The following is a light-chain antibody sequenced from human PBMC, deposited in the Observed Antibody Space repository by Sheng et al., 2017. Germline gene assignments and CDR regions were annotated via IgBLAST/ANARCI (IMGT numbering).Light chain of an antibody. V-gene: IGKV3-11*01. J-gene: IGKJ5*01. CDR1: QSVSTS. Sequence: EIVLTQSPATLSLSPGEKATLSCRASQSVSTSLAWYQQKPGQAPRLLIYAASNRATGIPARFSGSGSGTDFTLTISNLEPEDFAVYYCQQRSNWPPPFGQGTRLEIK. CDR2: AAS. CDR3: QQRSNWPPP.